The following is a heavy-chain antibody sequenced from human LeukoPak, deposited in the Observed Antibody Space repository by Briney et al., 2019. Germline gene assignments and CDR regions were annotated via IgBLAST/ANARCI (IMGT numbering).Heavy chain of an antibody. CDR3: SRAPGLRGNDYSSGSFSLGFDC. V-gene: IGHV3-7*01. D-gene: IGHD3-10*01. CDR1: GFIFSSYA. J-gene: IGHJ4*02. CDR2: IKQDGSKK. Sequence: GGSLRLSCAASGFIFSSYAMHWVRQAPGKGPEWVANIKQDGSKKSYVDSVKGRFTISRDNAKNSLYLQMNSLRAEDTAVYYCSRAPGLRGNDYSSGSFSLGFDCWGQGTLVTVSS.